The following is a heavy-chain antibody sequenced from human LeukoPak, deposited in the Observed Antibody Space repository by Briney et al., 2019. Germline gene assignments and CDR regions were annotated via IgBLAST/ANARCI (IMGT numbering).Heavy chain of an antibody. V-gene: IGHV3-7*05. CDR3: VRDLDF. CDR1: GFSFSSYW. CDR2: LKPDGRDK. Sequence: PGGSLRLSCPASGFSFSSYWMDRVRQAPGKGLEWVANLKPDGRDKYYADSVKGRFSISRDNAKDSLYLQMNSLRAEDTAVYYCVRDLDFWGQGTLVTVSS. J-gene: IGHJ4*02.